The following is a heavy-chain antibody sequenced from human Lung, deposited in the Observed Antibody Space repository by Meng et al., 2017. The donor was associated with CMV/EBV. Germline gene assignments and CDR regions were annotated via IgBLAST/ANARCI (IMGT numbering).Heavy chain of an antibody. V-gene: IGHV3-21*01. CDR2: ISSSSSYI. CDR3: AREGYYYDSGNYYYYFDH. D-gene: IGHD3-10*01. J-gene: IGHJ4*02. Sequence: GGSLRLXXAASRFTFSSYSMNWVRQAPGKGLEWVSSISSSSSYIYYADSVKGRFTISRDNAKSSLYLQMNSLRAEDTAVYYCAREGYYYDSGNYYYYFDHWGQGTLVXVSS. CDR1: RFTFSSYS.